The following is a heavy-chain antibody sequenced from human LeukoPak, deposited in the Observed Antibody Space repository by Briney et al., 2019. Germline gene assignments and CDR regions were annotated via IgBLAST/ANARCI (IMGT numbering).Heavy chain of an antibody. Sequence: ASVKVSCKASGYTFTSYGNSWVRQAPGQGLEGMGWITVYNGNTNYAQKLQGRVTMTTDTSTSTAYMELRSLRSDDTAVYYCARVCSRGSCYSGYYGMDVWGQGTTVTVSS. CDR2: ITVYNGNT. CDR1: GYTFTSYG. D-gene: IGHD2-15*01. J-gene: IGHJ6*02. V-gene: IGHV1-18*01. CDR3: ARVCSRGSCYSGYYGMDV.